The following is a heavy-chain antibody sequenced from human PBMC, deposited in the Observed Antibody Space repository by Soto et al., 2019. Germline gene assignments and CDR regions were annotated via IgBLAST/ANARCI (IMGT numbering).Heavy chain of an antibody. CDR3: AWSSSFTPFDY. CDR1: GYSISSGYY. J-gene: IGHJ4*02. D-gene: IGHD6-13*01. V-gene: IGHV4-38-2*01. Sequence: SETLSLTCAVSGYSISSGYYWGWIRQPPGKGLEWIGSIYHSGSTYYNPSLKSRVTISVDTSKNQFSLKLSSVTAADTAVYYCAWSSSFTPFDYWGQGTMVT. CDR2: IYHSGST.